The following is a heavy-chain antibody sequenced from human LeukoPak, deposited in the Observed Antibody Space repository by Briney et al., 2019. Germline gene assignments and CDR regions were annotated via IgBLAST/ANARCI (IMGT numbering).Heavy chain of an antibody. Sequence: PGGSLRLSCAASGFTFSSYAMHWVRQAPGKGLEYVSAISSNGGSTYYANSVKGRFTISRDNSKNTLYLQMGSLRAEDTAVYYCTRDTGCSGGTCYSFYDYWGQGTLVTVSS. D-gene: IGHD2-15*01. CDR3: TRDTGCSGGTCYSFYDY. J-gene: IGHJ4*02. CDR1: GFTFSSYA. V-gene: IGHV3-64*01. CDR2: ISSNGGST.